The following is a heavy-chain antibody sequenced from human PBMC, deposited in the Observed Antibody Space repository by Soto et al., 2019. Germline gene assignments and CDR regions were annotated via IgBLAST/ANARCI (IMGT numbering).Heavy chain of an antibody. J-gene: IGHJ3*02. V-gene: IGHV4-30-2*01. D-gene: IGHD6-19*01. CDR2: IYHSGNT. CDR1: GGSISSGGYS. CDR3: ARAFTGYSSDWKDAFDI. Sequence: QLQLQESGSGLVKPSQSLSLTCAVSGGSISSGGYSWSWIRQPPGKGLEWIGYIYHSGNTYYNPSLKSRVTISVDRSKNQFSLKLSSVTAADTAVYYCARAFTGYSSDWKDAFDIWGQGTMVTVSS.